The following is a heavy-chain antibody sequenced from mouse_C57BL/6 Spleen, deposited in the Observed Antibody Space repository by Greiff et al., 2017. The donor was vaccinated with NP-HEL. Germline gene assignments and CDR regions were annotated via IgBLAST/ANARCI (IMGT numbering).Heavy chain of an antibody. Sequence: EVQLQQSGPELVKPGASVKISCKASGYTFTDYYMNWVKQSHGKSLEWIGDINPNNGGTSYNQKFKGKATLTVDKSSSTAYMELRSLTSEDSAVYYCARYYDYDQVFAYWGQGTLVTVSA. CDR2: INPNNGGT. CDR1: GYTFTDYY. D-gene: IGHD2-4*01. CDR3: ARYYDYDQVFAY. J-gene: IGHJ3*01. V-gene: IGHV1-26*01.